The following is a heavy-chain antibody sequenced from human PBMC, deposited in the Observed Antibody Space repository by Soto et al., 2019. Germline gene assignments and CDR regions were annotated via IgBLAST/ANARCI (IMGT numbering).Heavy chain of an antibody. CDR3: ARGNVLYSSSWLDY. D-gene: IGHD6-6*01. CDR2: IYHSGNT. CDR1: GDSISSGDYS. J-gene: IGHJ4*02. V-gene: IGHV4-30-4*01. Sequence: SLTCTVPGDSISSGDYSWNWIRQPPGKGLEWIGYIYHSGNTHYSPSLKSRVTISVDRSRNQFSLKLSSVTAADTAVYYCARGNVLYSSSWLDYWGQGTLVTVSS.